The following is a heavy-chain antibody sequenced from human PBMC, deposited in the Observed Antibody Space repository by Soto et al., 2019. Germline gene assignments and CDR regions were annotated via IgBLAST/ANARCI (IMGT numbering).Heavy chain of an antibody. V-gene: IGHV3-48*03. CDR3: ARDILYDFWSGYYGFDL. D-gene: IGHD3-3*01. J-gene: IGHJ2*01. CDR1: GFTFSSYE. Sequence: GGSLRLSCAASGFTFSSYEMNWVRQAPGRGLEWVSYISSSGSTIYYADSVKGRFTISRDNAKNSLYLQMNSLRAEDTAVYYCARDILYDFWSGYYGFDLWGRGTLVTVSS. CDR2: ISSSGSTI.